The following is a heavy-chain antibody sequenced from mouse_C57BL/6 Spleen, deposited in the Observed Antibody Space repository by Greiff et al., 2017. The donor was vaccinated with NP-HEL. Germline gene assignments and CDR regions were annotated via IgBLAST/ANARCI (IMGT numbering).Heavy chain of an antibody. Sequence: QVQLQQSGAELARPGASVKLSCKASGYTFTSYGISWVKQRTGQGLEWIGEIYPRSGSTYYNEKFKGKATLTADKSSSTAYMELRSLTSEDSAVYFCARNDYGSSYRYFDVWGTGTTVTVSS. J-gene: IGHJ1*03. D-gene: IGHD1-1*01. CDR1: GYTFTSYG. CDR2: IYPRSGST. CDR3: ARNDYGSSYRYFDV. V-gene: IGHV1-81*01.